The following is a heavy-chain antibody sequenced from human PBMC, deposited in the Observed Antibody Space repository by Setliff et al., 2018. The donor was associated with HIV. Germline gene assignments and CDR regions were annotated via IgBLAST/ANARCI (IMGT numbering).Heavy chain of an antibody. J-gene: IGHJ5*02. CDR3: ARPLLRFLEWPPSWFDP. V-gene: IGHV4-39*01. CDR2: IYYSGST. Sequence: SETLSLTCTVSGGSINSGTYYWGWTRQPPGKGLEWIGSIYYSGSTYYNPSLKSRVTISIDTSKNQFSLKMSSVTAADTAMYYCARPLLRFLEWPPSWFDPWGQGTLVTVSS. CDR1: GGSINSGTYY. D-gene: IGHD3-3*01.